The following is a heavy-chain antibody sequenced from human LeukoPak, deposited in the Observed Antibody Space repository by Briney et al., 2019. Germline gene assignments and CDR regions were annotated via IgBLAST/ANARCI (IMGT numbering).Heavy chain of an antibody. V-gene: IGHV4-59*08. D-gene: IGHD3-22*01. CDR2: IYYSGGT. Sequence: PSETLSLTCTVSGGSISSYYWSWIRQPPGKGLEWIGYIYYSGGTNYNPSLKSRVTISVDTSKNQFSLKLSSVTAADTAVYYCARHWYTGPYYDSSGYYHAFDIWGQGTMVTVSS. CDR3: ARHWYTGPYYDSSGYYHAFDI. J-gene: IGHJ3*02. CDR1: GGSISSYY.